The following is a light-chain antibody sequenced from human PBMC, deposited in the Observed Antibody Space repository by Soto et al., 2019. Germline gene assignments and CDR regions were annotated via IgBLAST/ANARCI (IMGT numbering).Light chain of an antibody. V-gene: IGKV1-39*01. Sequence: DIQMTQSPSSLSASVGDRVTITCRASQSISSFLNWYQQKPGKAPKLLIYAASSLQNGVPSRFRGSGSGTDFSLTISSLQPEDFAVYYCQQYGSSFTFGPGTKVDIK. J-gene: IGKJ3*01. CDR3: QQYGSSFT. CDR1: QSISSF. CDR2: AAS.